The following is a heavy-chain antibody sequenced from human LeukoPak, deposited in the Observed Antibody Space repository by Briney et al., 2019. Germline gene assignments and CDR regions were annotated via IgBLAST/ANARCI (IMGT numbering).Heavy chain of an antibody. CDR3: ARTLEKRPQWLVDFDY. D-gene: IGHD6-19*01. J-gene: IGHJ4*02. CDR1: GDSISSGDNY. CDR2: VYYSGTT. Sequence: PSQTLSLTCSVSGDSISSGDNYWGWIRQPPGKGLEWIGYVYYSGTTYYNPSLESRITISVDTSKNQFSLKMRSLSAADTAVYFCARTLEKRPQWLVDFDYWGQGTLVTVSS. V-gene: IGHV4-30-4*01.